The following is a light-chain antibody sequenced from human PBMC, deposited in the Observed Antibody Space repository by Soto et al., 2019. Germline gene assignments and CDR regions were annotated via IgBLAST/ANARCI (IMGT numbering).Light chain of an antibody. J-gene: IGKJ1*01. CDR1: QSVSSNY. CDR2: TAS. Sequence: EIVLTQSPATLSLSPGERATLSCRASQSVSSNYLAWFHHIPGQAPRLLISTASSRATDITDRFSGSGSGTAFTLTIRRLEHEDFAVYYCQQYGSSGTFGQGTKVDIK. CDR3: QQYGSSGT. V-gene: IGKV3-20*01.